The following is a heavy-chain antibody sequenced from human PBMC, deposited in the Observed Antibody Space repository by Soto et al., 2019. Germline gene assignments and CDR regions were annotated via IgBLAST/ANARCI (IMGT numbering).Heavy chain of an antibody. CDR1: GGSISGSYYY. J-gene: IGHJ4*02. CDR2: VFYTGFT. CDR3: ATSQNGYNGNYFDH. D-gene: IGHD5-12*01. Sequence: SETLSLTCAVSGGSISGSYYYWGWLRQSPGKGPEGFGSVFYTGFTSYNPSLESRVSVSVDTSKNQSSLKVSGVSAAYTAVYYCATSQNGYNGNYFDHWGQGALVTVSS. V-gene: IGHV4-39*01.